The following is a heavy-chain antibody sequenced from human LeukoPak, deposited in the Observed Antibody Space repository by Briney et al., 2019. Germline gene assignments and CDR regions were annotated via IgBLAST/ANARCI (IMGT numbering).Heavy chain of an antibody. V-gene: IGHV5-51*01. CDR2: IYPGDSDT. CDR1: GSSFTSYW. Sequence: GESLQISCQGSGSSFTSYWIGWVRQMPGKGLEWMGIIYPGDSDTRYSPSFQGQVTISADKSISTAYLQWSSLKASDTAMYYCIAVAGPDAFDIWGQGTMVTVSS. D-gene: IGHD6-19*01. CDR3: IAVAGPDAFDI. J-gene: IGHJ3*02.